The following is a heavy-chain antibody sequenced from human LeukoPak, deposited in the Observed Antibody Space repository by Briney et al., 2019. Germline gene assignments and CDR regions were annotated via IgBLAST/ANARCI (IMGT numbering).Heavy chain of an antibody. Sequence: GASVKVSCQASGYDYLTFGISWVRQAPGQGLEWMGRIIPILGIANYAQKFQGRVTITADKSTSTAYMELSSLRSEDTAVYYCARDRRSRDGYNYGAFDIWGQGTMVTVSS. V-gene: IGHV1-69*04. J-gene: IGHJ3*02. CDR3: ARDRRSRDGYNYGAFDI. CDR1: GYDYLTFG. CDR2: IIPILGIA. D-gene: IGHD5-24*01.